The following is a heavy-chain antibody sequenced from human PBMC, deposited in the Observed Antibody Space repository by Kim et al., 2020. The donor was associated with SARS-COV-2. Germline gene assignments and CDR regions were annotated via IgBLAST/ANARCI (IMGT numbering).Heavy chain of an antibody. CDR2: INPSGDGT. V-gene: IGHV1-46*01. CDR3: ARGAILDD. CDR1: GYTFTNSY. J-gene: IGHJ4*02. Sequence: ASVKVSCKASGYTFTNSYMHWVRQAPGQGLEWMGIINPSGDGTSYAQKFQGRVTITMDSSTSTMYMYLSSLRSDDTAVYYCARGAILDDWGQGTLVIVSS.